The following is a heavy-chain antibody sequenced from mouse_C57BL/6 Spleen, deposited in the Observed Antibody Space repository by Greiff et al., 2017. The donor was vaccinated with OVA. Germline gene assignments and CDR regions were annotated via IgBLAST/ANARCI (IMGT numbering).Heavy chain of an antibody. D-gene: IGHD4-1*01. J-gene: IGHJ4*01. CDR1: GFTFSDYG. CDR2: ISSGSSTI. V-gene: IGHV5-17*01. Sequence: EVKVVESGGGLVKPGGSLKLSCAASGFTFSDYGMHWVRQAPEKGLEWVAYISSGSSTIYYADTVKGRFTISRDNAKNTLFLQMTSLRSEDTAMYYCARGENWDMDYWGQGTSVTVSS. CDR3: ARGENWDMDY.